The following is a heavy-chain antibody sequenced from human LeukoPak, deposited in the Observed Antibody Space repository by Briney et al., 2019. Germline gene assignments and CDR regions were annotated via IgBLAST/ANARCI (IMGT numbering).Heavy chain of an antibody. CDR3: ASSSSFYYYYMDV. V-gene: IGHV4-4*07. D-gene: IGHD1-26*01. J-gene: IGHJ6*03. CDR1: GGSISSYF. Sequence: PSETLSLTCTVSGGSISSYFWTWIRQPAGKGLEWIGRIYSNGITNYNPSLESRVTISIDTSKKEFSLKLSSVTAADTAIYYCASSSSFYYYYMDVWGKGTTVTVSS. CDR2: IYSNGIT.